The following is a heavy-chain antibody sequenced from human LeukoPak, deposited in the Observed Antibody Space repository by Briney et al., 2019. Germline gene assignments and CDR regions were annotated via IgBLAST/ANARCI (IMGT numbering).Heavy chain of an antibody. CDR1: GGSISSYY. CDR2: IYYSGST. Sequence: SETLSLTCTVSGGSISSYYWSWIRQPPGKGLEWIGYIYYSGSTNSNPSFKSRVTISVDTSKNQFSLKLSSVTAADTAVYYCARDRDGYKHHYFDYWGQGTLVTVSS. J-gene: IGHJ4*02. D-gene: IGHD5-24*01. V-gene: IGHV4-59*01. CDR3: ARDRDGYKHHYFDY.